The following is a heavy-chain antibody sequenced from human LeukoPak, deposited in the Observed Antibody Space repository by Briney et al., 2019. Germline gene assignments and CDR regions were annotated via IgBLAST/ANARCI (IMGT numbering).Heavy chain of an antibody. CDR1: GFSFSSYI. V-gene: IGHV3-21*01. J-gene: IGHJ4*02. D-gene: IGHD3-22*01. CDR2: ISSDSNYI. CDR3: ARDRARVSDY. Sequence: GGSLRLSCAASGFSFSSYIMNWVRQAPGKGLEWVSAISSDSNYIYYTDSVKGRFTISRDNAKNSLYLQMNSLRAEDTAVYYCARDRARVSDYWGQGTLVTVSS.